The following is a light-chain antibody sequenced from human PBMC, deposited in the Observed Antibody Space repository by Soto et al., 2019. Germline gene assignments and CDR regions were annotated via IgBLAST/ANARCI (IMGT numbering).Light chain of an antibody. CDR1: SSDVGAYDF. Sequence: QSVLTQPASVSGSPGQSITISCTGTSSDVGAYDFVSWYQQHSDKAPKLMIYEVRNRPSGVSNRFSGSKSVNTATLTISGLQAEDEADYYCSSYTTSSTRVFGTGTKVTVL. V-gene: IGLV2-14*03. J-gene: IGLJ1*01. CDR3: SSYTTSSTRV. CDR2: EVR.